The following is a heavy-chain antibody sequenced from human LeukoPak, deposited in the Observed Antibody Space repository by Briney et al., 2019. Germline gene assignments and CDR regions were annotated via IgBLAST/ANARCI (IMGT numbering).Heavy chain of an antibody. CDR1: AFTFSSYT. D-gene: IGHD2-2*03. Sequence: GGSLRLSCAASAFTFSSYTMSWARQAPGKGLEWVSAISNSGGSTYYAGSVKGRFTISRDNSKNTLYLQMNSLRAEDTAVYYCAKDGYVSWAYQLSHFDYWGQGTLVTVSS. CDR3: AKDGYVSWAYQLSHFDY. CDR2: ISNSGGST. J-gene: IGHJ4*02. V-gene: IGHV3-23*01.